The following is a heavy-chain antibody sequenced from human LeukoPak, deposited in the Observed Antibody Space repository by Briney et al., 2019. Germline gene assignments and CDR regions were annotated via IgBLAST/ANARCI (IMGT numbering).Heavy chain of an antibody. CDR3: ARGDWNYDGGFDY. J-gene: IGHJ4*02. V-gene: IGHV3-30-3*01. CDR1: GFTFSSYA. Sequence: GGSLRLSCAASGFTFSSYAMHWVRQAPGKGLEWVAVISYDGSNKYYADSVKGRFTISRDNSKNTLYLQMNSLRAEDTAVYYCARGDWNYDGGFDYWGQGTLVTVSS. CDR2: ISYDGSNK. D-gene: IGHD1-7*01.